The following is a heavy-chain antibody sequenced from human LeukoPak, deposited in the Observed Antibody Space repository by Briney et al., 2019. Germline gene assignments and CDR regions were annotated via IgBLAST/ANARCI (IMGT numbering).Heavy chain of an antibody. CDR3: AKDGGRYSYGYRPYDY. J-gene: IGHJ4*02. CDR2: ISWNSGSI. Sequence: QTGGSLRLSCAASGFTFDDYAMHWVRQAPGKGLEWVSGISWNSGSIGYADSVKGRFTISRDNAKSSLYLQMNSLRAEDTALYYCAKDGGRYSYGYRPYDYWGQGTLVTVSS. CDR1: GFTFDDYA. V-gene: IGHV3-9*01. D-gene: IGHD5-18*01.